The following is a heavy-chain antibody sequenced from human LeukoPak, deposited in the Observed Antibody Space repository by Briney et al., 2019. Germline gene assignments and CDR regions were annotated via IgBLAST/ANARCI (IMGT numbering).Heavy chain of an antibody. D-gene: IGHD6-6*01. CDR3: VSVTIAARTEDYYYGMDV. J-gene: IGHJ6*02. Sequence: PSETLSLTCTVSGGSISSYYWSWIRQPPGKGLEWIGYIYYSGSTNYNPSLKSRVTISVDTSKNQFSLKLSSVTAADTAVYYCVSVTIAARTEDYYYGMDVWGQGTTVTVSS. V-gene: IGHV4-59*01. CDR1: GGSISSYY. CDR2: IYYSGST.